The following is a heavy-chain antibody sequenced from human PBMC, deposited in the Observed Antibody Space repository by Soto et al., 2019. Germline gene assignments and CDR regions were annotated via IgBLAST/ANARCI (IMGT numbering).Heavy chain of an antibody. Sequence: QVQLVESGGGVVQPGRFLRLSCAASGFTFSSYAMHWFRQAPGKGLEWVAGISDDGSNKYYADSVKGRFTISRNNSKNTLYLQMNSLRAEDTALYYCAREEYYYDSSGYYYYYYGMDVWGQGTTVTVSS. CDR2: ISDDGSNK. CDR3: AREEYYYDSSGYYYYYYGMDV. D-gene: IGHD3-22*01. CDR1: GFTFSSYA. V-gene: IGHV3-30-3*01. J-gene: IGHJ6*02.